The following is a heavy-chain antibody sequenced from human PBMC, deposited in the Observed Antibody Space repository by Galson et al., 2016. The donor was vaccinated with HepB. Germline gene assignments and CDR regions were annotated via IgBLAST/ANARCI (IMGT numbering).Heavy chain of an antibody. CDR2: MSSRGNSI. J-gene: IGHJ4*02. V-gene: IGHV3-30*18. Sequence: SLRLSCAASGFTFSRYSMHWVRQAPGKGLEWVAVMSSRGNSIHYADSVKGRSTISRDNSKNTLYLQMSSLRVEDTARYYCAKEDSRGWPKLDYWGQGALVIVSS. CDR1: GFTFSRYS. CDR3: AKEDSRGWPKLDY. D-gene: IGHD3-22*01.